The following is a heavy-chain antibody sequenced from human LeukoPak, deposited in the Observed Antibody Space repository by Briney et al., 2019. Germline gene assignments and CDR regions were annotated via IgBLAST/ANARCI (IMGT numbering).Heavy chain of an antibody. D-gene: IGHD6-13*01. V-gene: IGHV4-39*01. J-gene: IGHJ4*02. CDR2: IYYVGDT. CDR1: GGSISSSSYY. Sequence: PSETLSLTCTVSGGSISSSSYYWGWIRQPPGKGPEWIGTIYYVGDTYYNPSLQSRVTISVDTSKNQFSLKLSSVTAADTAVYYCARSPGSRYACDDYWGQGTLVTVSS. CDR3: ARSPGSRYACDDY.